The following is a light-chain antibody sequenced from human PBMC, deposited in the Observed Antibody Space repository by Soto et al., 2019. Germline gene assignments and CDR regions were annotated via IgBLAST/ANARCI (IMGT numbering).Light chain of an antibody. Sequence: EIVLTQSPATLSLSPGERATLSCRASQSVSSYLAWYQQKPGQAPRLLIYDASTRATGIPGRFSGSGSGKDFTLTISGLQSEDFAIYYCLQYDTWPPGTFGQGTKV. CDR2: DAS. J-gene: IGKJ1*01. CDR3: LQYDTWPPGT. CDR1: QSVSSY. V-gene: IGKV3-15*01.